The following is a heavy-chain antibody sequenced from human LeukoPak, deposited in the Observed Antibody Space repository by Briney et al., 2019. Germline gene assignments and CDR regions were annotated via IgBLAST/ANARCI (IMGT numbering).Heavy chain of an antibody. D-gene: IGHD3-10*01. Sequence: PSETLSLTCAVYGGSFSGYYWSWIRQPPGKGLEWIGEINHSGSTNYNPSLKSRVTISVDTSKSQFSLKLSSVTAADTAVYYCARWMVRGVIVYFDYWGQGTLVTVSS. CDR1: GGSFSGYY. CDR3: ARWMVRGVIVYFDY. J-gene: IGHJ4*02. CDR2: INHSGST. V-gene: IGHV4-34*01.